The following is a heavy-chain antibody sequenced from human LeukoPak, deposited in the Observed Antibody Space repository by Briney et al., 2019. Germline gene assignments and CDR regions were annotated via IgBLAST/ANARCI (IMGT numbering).Heavy chain of an antibody. J-gene: IGHJ4*02. CDR3: ARDQTYSSSWLVY. Sequence: PGGSLRLSCAASGFTFSSYATSWVRQAPGKGLEWVSAISGSGGSAYYADSVKGRFTISRDNSKNTLYLQMNSLRAEDTAVYYCARDQTYSSSWLVYWGQGTLVTVSS. V-gene: IGHV3-23*01. CDR2: ISGSGGSA. D-gene: IGHD6-13*01. CDR1: GFTFSSYA.